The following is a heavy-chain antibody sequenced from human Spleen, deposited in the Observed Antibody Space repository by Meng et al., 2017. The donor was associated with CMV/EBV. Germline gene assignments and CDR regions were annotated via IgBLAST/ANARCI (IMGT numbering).Heavy chain of an antibody. D-gene: IGHD3-22*01. Sequence: LKISCAASGFTFSRYALHWVRQAPGKGLEWVALISYDGTIEDYADSVKGRFTISRDNSKNTLFLQVNSLTPEDTAVYYCVRDSLTYSDFYDTSGYPDCWGQGTLVTVSS. CDR2: ISYDGTIE. CDR3: VRDSLTYSDFYDTSGYPDC. CDR1: GFTFSRYA. J-gene: IGHJ4*02. V-gene: IGHV3-30-3*01.